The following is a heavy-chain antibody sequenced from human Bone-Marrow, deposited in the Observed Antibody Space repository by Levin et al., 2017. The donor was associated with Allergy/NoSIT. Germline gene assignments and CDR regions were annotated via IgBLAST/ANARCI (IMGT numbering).Heavy chain of an antibody. D-gene: IGHD2-2*01. CDR2: INWRSSII. CDR3: AKARGTSSQNFDS. V-gene: IGHV3-9*01. J-gene: IGHJ4*02. CDR1: GFNFEAFA. Sequence: GGSLRLSCAASGFNFEAFAMHWVRQAPGKGLEWVSGINWRSSIIGYADSVKGRFTISRDNAKKSLFLQMNSLTTEDTALYYCAKARGTSSQNFDSWGQGTLVTVSS.